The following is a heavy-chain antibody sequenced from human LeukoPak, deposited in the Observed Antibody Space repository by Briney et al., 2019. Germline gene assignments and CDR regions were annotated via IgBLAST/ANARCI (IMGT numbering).Heavy chain of an antibody. CDR2: IYYSGST. J-gene: IGHJ4*02. V-gene: IGHV4-31*01. D-gene: IGHD1-20*01. CDR3: ARDTPITGTIDY. Sequence: SQTLSLTCTVSGGSISSGGYYWSWIRQHPGKGLEWIGYIYYSGSTYYNPSLKSLVTISVDTSKNQFSLKLSSVTAADTAVYYCARDTPITGTIDYWGQGTLVTVSS. CDR1: GGSISSGGYY.